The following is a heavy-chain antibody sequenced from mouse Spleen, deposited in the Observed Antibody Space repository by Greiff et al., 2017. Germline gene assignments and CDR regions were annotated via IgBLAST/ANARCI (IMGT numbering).Heavy chain of an antibody. CDR1: GYTFTSYW. Sequence: QVQLQQPGAELVKPGASVKMSCKASGYTFTSYWITWVKQRPGQGLEWIGDIYPGSGSTNYNEKFKSKATLTVDTSSSTAYMQLSSLTSEDSAVYYCAREGADSSGYSYYFDYWGQGTTLTVSS. CDR2: IYPGSGST. V-gene: IGHV1-55*01. D-gene: IGHD3-2*01. J-gene: IGHJ2*01. CDR3: AREGADSSGYSYYFDY.